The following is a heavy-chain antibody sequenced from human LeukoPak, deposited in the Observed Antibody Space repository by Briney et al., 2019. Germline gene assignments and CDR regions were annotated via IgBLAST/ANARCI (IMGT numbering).Heavy chain of an antibody. CDR2: INPNSGDT. D-gene: IGHD2-2*01. CDR1: GYTFTGYH. CDR3: ARDYCSSTSCLFDY. J-gene: IGHJ4*02. Sequence: RASVKVSSKASGYTFTGYHMHWVRQAPGQGLEWMGRINPNSGDTNYAQKFQGRVTMTRDTSISTAYMELSRLRSDDTAVFYCARDYCSSTSCLFDYWGQGTLVTVSS. V-gene: IGHV1-2*06.